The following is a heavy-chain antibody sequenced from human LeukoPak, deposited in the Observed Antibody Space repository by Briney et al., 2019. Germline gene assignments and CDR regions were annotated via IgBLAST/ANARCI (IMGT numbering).Heavy chain of an antibody. CDR3: AKVYSGYHPSQYYFDY. J-gene: IGHJ4*02. CDR1: GFTFSSDA. V-gene: IGHV3-23*01. D-gene: IGHD5-12*01. CDR2: ISGSGGST. Sequence: GGSLRLSCAASGFTFSSDAMSGGRQAPGKGVEWGSAISGSGGSTYYADSVKGGFTISRDHSKNTLYLQMNSLRAEDTAVYYCAKVYSGYHPSQYYFDYWGQGTLVTVSS.